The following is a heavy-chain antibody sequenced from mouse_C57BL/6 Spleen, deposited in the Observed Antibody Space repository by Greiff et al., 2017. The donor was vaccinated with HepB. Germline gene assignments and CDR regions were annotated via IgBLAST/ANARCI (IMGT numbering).Heavy chain of an antibody. D-gene: IGHD1-1*01. CDR1: GYTFTDYY. J-gene: IGHJ4*01. CDR3: ANYGSSPMDY. V-gene: IGHV1-26*01. CDR2: INPNNGGT. Sequence: VQLKQSGPELVKPGASVKISCKASGYTFTDYYMNWVKQSHGKSLEWIGDINPNNGGTSYNQKFKGKATLTVDKSSSTAYMELRSLTSEDSAVYYCANYGSSPMDYWGQGTSVTVSS.